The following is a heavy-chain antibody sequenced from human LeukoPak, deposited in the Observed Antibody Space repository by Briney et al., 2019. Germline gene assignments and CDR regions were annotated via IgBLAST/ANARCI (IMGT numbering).Heavy chain of an antibody. CDR1: GFTFSSYS. J-gene: IGHJ4*02. V-gene: IGHV3-21*01. CDR2: ISSSSSYI. Sequence: GGSLRLSCAASGFTFSSYSMNWVRQAPGKGLEWVSSISSSSSYIYYADSVKGRFTISRDNAKNSLYLQMNSLRAEDTAVYYCARGGAYYGSGSLGGYWGQGTLVTVSS. D-gene: IGHD3-10*01. CDR3: ARGGAYYGSGSLGGY.